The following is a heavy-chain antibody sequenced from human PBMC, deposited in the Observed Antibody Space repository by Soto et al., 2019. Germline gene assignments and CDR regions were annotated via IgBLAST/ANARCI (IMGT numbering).Heavy chain of an antibody. J-gene: IGHJ4*02. CDR1: WFTVNSNY. D-gene: IGHD3-22*01. CDR3: ARDEGPTSGYYT. V-gene: IGHV3-53*01. Sequence: GGSLRLSCASSWFTVNSNYMTWVRQAPGKGLEWVSVIYSSGSTYYADSVKGRFTISRDNSKNTLYLQMNSLRAEDTAVYYCARDEGPTSGYYTWGQGTLVTVSS. CDR2: IYSSGST.